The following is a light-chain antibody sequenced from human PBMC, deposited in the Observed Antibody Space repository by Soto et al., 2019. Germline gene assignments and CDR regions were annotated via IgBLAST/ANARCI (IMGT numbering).Light chain of an antibody. J-gene: IGKJ5*01. CDR3: QQYYDWPLT. V-gene: IGKV3-15*01. CDR1: QSVSSN. CDR2: GAS. Sequence: ELVMTQSPATLSVSPGERATLSCRASQSVSSNLAWYQQKPGQAPRLLIYGASTRATGIPARFSGSGSGTEFTLTISSLQSEDFAVYYCQQYYDWPLTFGQGTRLDSK.